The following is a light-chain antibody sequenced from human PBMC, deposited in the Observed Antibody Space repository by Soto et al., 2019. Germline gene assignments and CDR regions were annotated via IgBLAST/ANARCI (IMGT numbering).Light chain of an antibody. Sequence: EIVMTQSPVTLSVSPGERATLSCTASHSVNNNVAWYQQKPGHTPRLLIYSASIGATGTPARFSGSASGSDSTLTISSLQSEDFAVYYCQQYNKRPLTFGPGTKVDIK. CDR3: QQYNKRPLT. V-gene: IGKV3-15*01. CDR2: SAS. CDR1: HSVNNN. J-gene: IGKJ3*01.